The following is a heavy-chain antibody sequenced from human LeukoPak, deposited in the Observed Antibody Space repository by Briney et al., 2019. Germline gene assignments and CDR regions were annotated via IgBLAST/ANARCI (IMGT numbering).Heavy chain of an antibody. CDR1: GYTFTGYY. CDR2: INPNSGGT. D-gene: IGHD6-19*01. J-gene: IGHJ4*02. Sequence: GASVKVSCKASGYTFTGYYMHWVRQAPGQGLEWMGWINPNSGGTNYAQKFQGRVTMTRDTSISTAYMELSRLRSDDTAAYYCARDPVAGNPLFDYWGQGTLVTVSS. V-gene: IGHV1-2*02. CDR3: ARDPVAGNPLFDY.